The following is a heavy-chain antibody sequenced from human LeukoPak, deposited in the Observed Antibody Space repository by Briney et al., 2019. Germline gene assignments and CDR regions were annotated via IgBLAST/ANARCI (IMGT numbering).Heavy chain of an antibody. CDR1: GFTFSSYE. CDR2: ISSSGSTI. D-gene: IGHD7-27*01. CDR3: ARAWGGTSWAFFDY. Sequence: GGSLRLSCAASGFTFSSYEMNWVRQAPGKGLEWVSYISSSGSTIYYTDSVKGRFTISRDNAKNSLYLQMNSLRAEDTTIYFCARAWGGTSWAFFDYWGQGALVTVSS. V-gene: IGHV3-48*03. J-gene: IGHJ4*02.